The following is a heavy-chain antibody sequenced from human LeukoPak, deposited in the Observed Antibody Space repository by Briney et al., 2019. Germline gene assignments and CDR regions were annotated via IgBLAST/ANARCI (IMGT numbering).Heavy chain of an antibody. Sequence: GGSLRLSCAASGFTFSSYDMHWVRQATGKGLEWVSTIGTAGDTYYPGSVKGRFTISRENAKNSLYLRMNSLRAEDTAVYYCAREAFLYGMDVWGQGTTVTVSS. CDR3: AREAFLYGMDV. CDR1: GFTFSSYD. D-gene: IGHD2/OR15-2a*01. J-gene: IGHJ6*02. CDR2: IGTAGDT. V-gene: IGHV3-13*01.